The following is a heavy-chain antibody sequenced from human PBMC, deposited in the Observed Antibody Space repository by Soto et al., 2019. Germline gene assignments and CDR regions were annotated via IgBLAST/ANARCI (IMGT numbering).Heavy chain of an antibody. CDR1: GFTFSSYG. CDR2: IWYDGSNK. Sequence: QVQLVESGGGVVQPGRSLRLSCAASGFTFSSYGMHWVRQATGKGLEWVAVIWYDGSNKYYADSVKGRFTISRDNSRNTLYLQMNSLRAEDTAVYYCARPYRGSKSYYCDYWGQGTLVTVSS. V-gene: IGHV3-33*01. J-gene: IGHJ4*02. D-gene: IGHD5-12*01. CDR3: ARPYRGSKSYYCDY.